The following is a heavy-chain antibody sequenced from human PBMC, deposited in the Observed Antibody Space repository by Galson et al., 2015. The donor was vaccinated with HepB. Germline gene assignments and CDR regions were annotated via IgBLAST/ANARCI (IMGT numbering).Heavy chain of an antibody. CDR3: ARDGKIFFDYDDNVGWYFDL. Sequence: SLRLSCAASTFTFSTYGMHWVRQAPGKGLEWVAIIWYDGSNKYYADSVKGRFTISRDNSKNTLYLQMNSLRAEDTAVYFCARDGKIFFDYDDNVGWYFDLWGRGTLVTVSS. CDR1: TFTFSTYG. V-gene: IGHV3-33*01. CDR2: IWYDGSNK. D-gene: IGHD4-23*01. J-gene: IGHJ2*01.